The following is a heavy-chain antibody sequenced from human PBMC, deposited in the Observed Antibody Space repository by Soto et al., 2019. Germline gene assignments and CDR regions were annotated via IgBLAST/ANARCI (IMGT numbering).Heavy chain of an antibody. D-gene: IGHD2-2*02. CDR2: IGPTEAHAP. J-gene: IGHJ3*01. Sequence: GGSLRLSCVASGYPFGDYAMRWVRQAPGKGLEWVSAIGPTEAHAPAYAASVKGRFTISRDNSRNILYLQMTNLRAEDTGVYYCAKDAIPYNGRDDAFDLWGQGTMVTVSS. CDR1: GYPFGDYA. CDR3: AKDAIPYNGRDDAFDL. V-gene: IGHV3-23*01.